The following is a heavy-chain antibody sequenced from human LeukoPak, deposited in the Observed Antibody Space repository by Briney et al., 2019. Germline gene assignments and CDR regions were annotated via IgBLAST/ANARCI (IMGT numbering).Heavy chain of an antibody. V-gene: IGHV3-48*03. D-gene: IGHD6-19*01. CDR3: ATKVAGTSHFSD. CDR2: ISESGSII. J-gene: IGHJ4*02. CDR1: GFTFSSYE. Sequence: GGSLRLSCAGYGFTFSSYEMNWVRQAPGKGSEWVSYISESGSIIYYADSAKGRFTISRDNAKNSLSLQMNSLRVEDTAIYYCATKVAGTSHFSDWGQGTLVTVSS.